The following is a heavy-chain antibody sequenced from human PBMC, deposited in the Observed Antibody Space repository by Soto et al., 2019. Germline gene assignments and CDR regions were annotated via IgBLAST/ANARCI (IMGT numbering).Heavy chain of an antibody. CDR3: ARDFPSSIAARQGMDV. CDR1: GGAIGSHY. CDR2: IYYSGST. Sequence: PSETLSLTCTISGGAIGSHYWTWIRQPAGKGLEWIGYIYYSGSTYYNPSLKSRVTISVDTSKNQFSLKLSSVTAADTAVYYCARDFPSSIAARQGMDVWGQGTTVTVSS. J-gene: IGHJ6*02. V-gene: IGHV4-59*06. D-gene: IGHD6-6*01.